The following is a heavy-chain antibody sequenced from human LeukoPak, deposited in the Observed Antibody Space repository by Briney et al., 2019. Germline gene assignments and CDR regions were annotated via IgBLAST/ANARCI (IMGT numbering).Heavy chain of an antibody. CDR3: ARDAFGVDKSPF. CDR2: VSGRGGST. CDR1: GFTFSSYA. V-gene: IGHV3-23*01. J-gene: IGHJ4*02. Sequence: QPGGSLRLSCAASGFTFSSYAMSWVRQAPGKGLEWVSGVSGRGGSTYYTDSVKGRFTISRDNAKNTLYLQMNSLSAEDTAVYYCARDAFGVDKSPFWGQGTLVTVSS. D-gene: IGHD3-3*01.